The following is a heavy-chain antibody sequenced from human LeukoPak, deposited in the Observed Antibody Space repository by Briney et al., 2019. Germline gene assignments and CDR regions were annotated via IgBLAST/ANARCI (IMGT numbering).Heavy chain of an antibody. Sequence: GGSLRLSCAASGFTFSNAWMSWVRQAPGKGLEWVGRIKSKTDGGTTDYAAPVKGRFTISRDDSKNTLYLQMNSLKTEDTAVYYCTTDWWFDSSGYYYQHWGQGTLVTVSS. CDR1: GFTFSNAW. J-gene: IGHJ1*01. V-gene: IGHV3-15*01. CDR2: IKSKTDGGTT. D-gene: IGHD3-22*01. CDR3: TTDWWFDSSGYYYQH.